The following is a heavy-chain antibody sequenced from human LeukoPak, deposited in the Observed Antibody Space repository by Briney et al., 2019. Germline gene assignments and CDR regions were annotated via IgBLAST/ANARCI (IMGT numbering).Heavy chain of an antibody. CDR2: IWYDGSNK. V-gene: IGHV3-33*01. Sequence: GGSLRLSCAVSGFTFSSYGMHWVRQAPGKGLEWVAVIWYDGSNKYYADSVKGRFTVSRDNSKNTLYLQMNSLRAEDTAVYYCASAPRGCSGGSCYSYYYYMDVWGKGTTVTVSS. D-gene: IGHD2-15*01. CDR1: GFTFSSYG. CDR3: ASAPRGCSGGSCYSYYYYMDV. J-gene: IGHJ6*03.